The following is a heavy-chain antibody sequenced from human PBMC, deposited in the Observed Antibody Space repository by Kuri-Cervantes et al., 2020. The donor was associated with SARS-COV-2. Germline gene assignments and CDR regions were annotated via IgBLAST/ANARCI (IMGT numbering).Heavy chain of an antibody. CDR2: ISAYNGNT. CDR3: ARVQGAAGTGDTDY. D-gene: IGHD6-13*01. Sequence: ASMKVSCKASGYTFTSYGISWVRQAPGQGLEWMGWISAYNGNTNYAQKLQGRVTMTTDTSTSTAYMELRSLRSDDTAVYYCARVQGAAGTGDTDYWGQGTLVTVAS. V-gene: IGHV1-18*04. CDR1: GYTFTSYG. J-gene: IGHJ4*02.